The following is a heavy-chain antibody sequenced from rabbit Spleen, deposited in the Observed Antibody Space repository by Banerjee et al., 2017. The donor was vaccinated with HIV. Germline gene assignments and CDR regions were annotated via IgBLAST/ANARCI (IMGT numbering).Heavy chain of an antibody. Sequence: QEQLEESGGDLVKPGASLTLTCTASGFSFSSGYDMCWVRPAPGKGLEWIACIHTGDGNTYSATWAKGRFTISKTSSTTVTLQMTSLTAADTATYFCARDTGTSFSTYGMDLWGPGTLVTVS. CDR1: GFSFSSGYD. CDR2: IHTGDGNT. V-gene: IGHV1S45*01. CDR3: ARDTGTSFSTYGMDL. D-gene: IGHD7-1*01. J-gene: IGHJ6*01.